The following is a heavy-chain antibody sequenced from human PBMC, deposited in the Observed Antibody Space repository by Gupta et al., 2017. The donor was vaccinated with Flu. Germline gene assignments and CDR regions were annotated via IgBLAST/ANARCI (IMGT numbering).Heavy chain of an antibody. CDR2: IFSNDEK. CDR3: ARIQRENIVGAPDLDY. CDR1: GFSLSNARMG. J-gene: IGHJ4*02. Sequence: QVTLKESGPVLVKPTETPTLTCTVSGFSLSNARMGVSWIRPPPGKALEWLAHIFSNDEKSNSTSLKSMLTISKDTSKSQVVLTMTNMDPVDTATYYCARIQRENIVGAPDLDYWGQGTLVTVSS. V-gene: IGHV2-26*01. D-gene: IGHD1-26*01.